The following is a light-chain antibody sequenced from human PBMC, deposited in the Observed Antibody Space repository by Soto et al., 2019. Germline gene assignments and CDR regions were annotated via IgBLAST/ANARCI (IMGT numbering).Light chain of an antibody. CDR3: ATWDDRLRGV. V-gene: IGLV1-47*01. Sequence: QPVLTQPPSASGTPGQRVTISCLGSTSNVGGNYVHWYQQLPGTAPKLLIYKDNQRPSGVPDRFSGSKSGTSASLAISGLRSEDEADYYCATWDDRLRGVFGGGTKVTVL. CDR2: KDN. CDR1: TSNVGGNY. J-gene: IGLJ2*01.